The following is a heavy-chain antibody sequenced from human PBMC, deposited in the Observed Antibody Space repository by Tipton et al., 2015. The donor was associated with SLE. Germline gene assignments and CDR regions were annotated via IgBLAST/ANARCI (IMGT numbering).Heavy chain of an antibody. D-gene: IGHD6-19*01. Sequence: SLRLSCAASGFTFSSYSMNWVRQAPGKGLEWVSSISSSSSYIYYADSVRGRFTISRDNAKNSLYLQMNSLRAEDTAVYYCARDQGSGWYYWGQGTLVTVSS. CDR1: GFTFSSYS. V-gene: IGHV3-21*03. CDR2: ISSSSSYI. CDR3: ARDQGSGWYY. J-gene: IGHJ4*02.